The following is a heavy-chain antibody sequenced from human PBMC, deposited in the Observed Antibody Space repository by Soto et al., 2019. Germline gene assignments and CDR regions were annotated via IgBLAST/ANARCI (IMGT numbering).Heavy chain of an antibody. CDR1: GFTFDDYA. J-gene: IGHJ4*02. Sequence: AVGSLRLSCAASGFTFDDYAMHWVRQAPGKGLEWVSGISWNSGSIGYADSVKGRFTISRDNAKNSLYLQMNSLRAEDTALYYCAKDTKSYYYGSGSYYSAWGQGTLVTVSS. V-gene: IGHV3-9*01. CDR2: ISWNSGSI. CDR3: AKDTKSYYYGSGSYYSA. D-gene: IGHD3-10*01.